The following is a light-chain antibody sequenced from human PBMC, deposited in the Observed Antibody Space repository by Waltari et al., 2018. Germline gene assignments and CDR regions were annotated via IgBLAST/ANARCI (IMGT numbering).Light chain of an antibody. CDR3: QQRGNWPTT. J-gene: IGKJ4*01. CDR2: DAS. Sequence: EIVLPQSPATLSLSPGERATVSCRASQSISSDLAWYQQKRGQAPRLLLYDASTRATGIPARFSGSGSGKDFILTISSLEPEDFAVYYCQQRGNWPTTFGGGTKVEIK. V-gene: IGKV3-11*01. CDR1: QSISSD.